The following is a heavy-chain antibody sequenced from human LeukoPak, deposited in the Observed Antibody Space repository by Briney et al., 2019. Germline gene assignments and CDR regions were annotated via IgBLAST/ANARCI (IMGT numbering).Heavy chain of an antibody. D-gene: IGHD6-13*01. V-gene: IGHV5-51*01. CDR2: IYPGDSDT. CDR3: ARQGVGSSLDQ. CDR1: GYSFTTYW. J-gene: IGHJ4*02. Sequence: GQSLKISCKGSGYSFTTYWIGWVRRMHGKGLEWMGTIYPGDSDTRYNPSFQGQVTISADKSITTAYLQWSSLKSSDTAIYYCARQGVGSSLDQWGQGTLVTVSS.